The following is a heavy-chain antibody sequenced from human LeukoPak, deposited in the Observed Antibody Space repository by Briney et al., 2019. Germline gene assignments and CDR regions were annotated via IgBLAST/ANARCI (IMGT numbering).Heavy chain of an antibody. Sequence: PGGSLRLSCAASGFTFSGSAMHWVRQASGKGLEWVGRIRSKANSYATAYAASVKGRFTISRDDSKNTAYLQMNSLKTEDTAVYYCTTGESMVGSTIHIRWADWGQGTLVTVSS. CDR2: IRSKANSYAT. D-gene: IGHD1-26*01. V-gene: IGHV3-73*01. CDR1: GFTFSGSA. CDR3: TTGESMVGSTIHIRWAD. J-gene: IGHJ4*02.